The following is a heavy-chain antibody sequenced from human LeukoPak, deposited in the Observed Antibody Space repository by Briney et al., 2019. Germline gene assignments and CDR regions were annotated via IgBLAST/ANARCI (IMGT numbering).Heavy chain of an antibody. D-gene: IGHD4-23*01. J-gene: IGHJ4*02. CDR3: AKVRWTTLGYFDY. Sequence: GRSLRLSCAASGFTFDDYAMHWVRQAPGKGLEWVSGISWNSGSIGYADSVKGRFTISRDNSKNTLYLQMNSLRAEDTAVYYCAKVRWTTLGYFDYWGQGTLVTVSS. CDR1: GFTFDDYA. V-gene: IGHV3-9*01. CDR2: ISWNSGSI.